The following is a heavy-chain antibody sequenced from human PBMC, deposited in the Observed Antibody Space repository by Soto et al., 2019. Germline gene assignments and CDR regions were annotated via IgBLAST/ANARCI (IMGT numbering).Heavy chain of an antibody. Sequence: SETLSLTCAVSGGSFTSNNWWTWVRQPPGQGLEWVGEIYRTGSTNYNPSLKSRVTISLDKSENQFSLKVTSLTAADTAVYYCASRDPGTSVDYWGQGTLVTVSS. CDR2: IYRTGST. J-gene: IGHJ4*02. V-gene: IGHV4-4*02. CDR1: GGSFTSNNW. D-gene: IGHD1-7*01. CDR3: ASRDPGTSVDY.